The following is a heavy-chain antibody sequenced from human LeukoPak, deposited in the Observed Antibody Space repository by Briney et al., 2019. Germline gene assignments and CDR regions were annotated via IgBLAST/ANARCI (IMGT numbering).Heavy chain of an antibody. CDR2: VTTDGSDT. CDR3: TRVLRGYGGYYFDY. Sequence: GGSLRLSCAASGFTFSTYWMHWVRQAPGKGLVWVSRVTTDGSDTTYADSVKGRFTVSRDNAKNSLYLQMDSLRAEDTAVYYCTRVLRGYGGYYFDYWGQGTLVTVSS. J-gene: IGHJ4*02. V-gene: IGHV3-74*03. D-gene: IGHD4-23*01. CDR1: GFTFSTYW.